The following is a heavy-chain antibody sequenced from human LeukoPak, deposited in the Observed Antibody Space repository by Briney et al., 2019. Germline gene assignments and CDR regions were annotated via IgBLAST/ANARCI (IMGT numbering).Heavy chain of an antibody. D-gene: IGHD4-17*01. J-gene: IGHJ4*02. Sequence: GGSLRLSCTASGFTFGDYAMSWFRQAPGKGLEWVGFIRSKAYGGTTEYAASVKGRFTISRDDSKSIAYLQMNSLKTEDTAVYYCTRGLNDYGDYRVVNFDYWGQGTLVTVSS. CDR2: IRSKAYGGTT. V-gene: IGHV3-49*03. CDR3: TRGLNDYGDYRVVNFDY. CDR1: GFTFGDYA.